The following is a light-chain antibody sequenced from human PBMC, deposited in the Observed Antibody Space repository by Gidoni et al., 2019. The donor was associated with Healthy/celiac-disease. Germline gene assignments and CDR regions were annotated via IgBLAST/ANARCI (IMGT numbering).Light chain of an antibody. Sequence: SYELTQPPSVSVSPGQTARITCSGDAFPKQYAYWYQQRPGQAPVLVIYKDSERPSGIPERFSGSSSGTTVTLTISGVQAEDEADYYCQSADSSGTSLVVFGGGTKLTVL. CDR2: KDS. CDR1: AFPKQY. V-gene: IGLV3-25*03. CDR3: QSADSSGTSLVV. J-gene: IGLJ2*01.